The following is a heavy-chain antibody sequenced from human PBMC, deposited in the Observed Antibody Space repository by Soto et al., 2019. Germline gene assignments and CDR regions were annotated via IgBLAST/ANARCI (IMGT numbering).Heavy chain of an antibody. CDR2: IYTSGTT. J-gene: IGHJ4*02. CDR1: GGSISSYS. CDR3: ARESGSYRSFDY. Sequence: SETLSLTCNVSGGSISSYSWTWIRQPAGKGLEWIGRIYTSGTTNYNPSLKSRVTMSVDTSKNQFSLKLSSVTAADTAVYYCARESGSYRSFDYWGQGTLVTGSS. D-gene: IGHD3-16*02. V-gene: IGHV4-4*07.